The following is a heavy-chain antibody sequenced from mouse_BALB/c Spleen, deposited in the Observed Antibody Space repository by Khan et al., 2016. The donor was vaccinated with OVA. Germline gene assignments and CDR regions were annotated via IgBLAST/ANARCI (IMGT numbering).Heavy chain of an antibody. CDR2: IYFSGSI. CDR3: ARDGNYMDY. V-gene: IGHV3-1*02. D-gene: IGHD2-1*01. CDR1: GYSITSGYS. J-gene: IGHJ4*01. Sequence: EVQLQESGPDLVKPSQSLSLTCTVTGYSITSGYSWHWIRQFPGNKLEWMAYIYFSGSINYNPSLKSRISVTRATSKNQFFLQLNSVTTEDTATYDCARDGNYMDYWGQGTSVTVSS.